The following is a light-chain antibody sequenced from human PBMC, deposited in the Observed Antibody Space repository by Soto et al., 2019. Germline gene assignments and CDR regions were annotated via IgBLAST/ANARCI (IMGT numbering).Light chain of an antibody. V-gene: IGLV2-14*01. CDR1: SSDVGYYNY. Sequence: QSVLTQPASVSGSPGQSITISCTGTSSDVGYYNYVSWYQQHPGKAPKLMIYEVSNRPSGVSNRFSGSKSGNTASLTISGLQAEDEADYYCSSYTTRTTRVFGGGTKVTVL. CDR3: SSYTTRTTRV. J-gene: IGLJ3*02. CDR2: EVS.